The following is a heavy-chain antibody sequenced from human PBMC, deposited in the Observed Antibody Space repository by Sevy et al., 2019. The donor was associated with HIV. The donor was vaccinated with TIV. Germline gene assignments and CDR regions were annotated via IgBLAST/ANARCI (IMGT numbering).Heavy chain of an antibody. CDR2: IYYNGNI. CDR1: GGSITSLY. J-gene: IGHJ4*02. Sequence: SETLSLTCTVSGGSITSLYWNWIRQPPGKGLEWIANIYYNGNIKYNPSLKSRVTLSLETSKNQFSLRLSSVTAADTAMYYCAGENAWGRGYSWGQGTLVTVSS. V-gene: IGHV4-59*08. D-gene: IGHD1-26*01. CDR3: AGENAWGRGYS.